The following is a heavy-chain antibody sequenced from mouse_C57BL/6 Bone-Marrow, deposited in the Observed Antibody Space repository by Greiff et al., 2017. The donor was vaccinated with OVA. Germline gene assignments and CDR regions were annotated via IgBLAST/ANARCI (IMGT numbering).Heavy chain of an antibody. Sequence: VQLHQPGAELVMPGASVKLSCKASGYTFTSYWMHWVKQRPGQGLEWIGEIDPSDSYTNYNQKFKGKSTLTVDKSSSTAYMQLSSLTSEDSAVYYCARTRFYFDYWGQGTTLTVSS. J-gene: IGHJ2*01. CDR2: IDPSDSYT. CDR1: GYTFTSYW. CDR3: ARTRFYFDY. V-gene: IGHV1-69*01.